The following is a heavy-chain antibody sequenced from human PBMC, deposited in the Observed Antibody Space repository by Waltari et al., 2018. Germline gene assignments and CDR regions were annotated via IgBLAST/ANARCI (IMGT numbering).Heavy chain of an antibody. Sequence: QVQLQESGPGLVKPSETLSLTCAVSGYSISSGYYWGWIRQPPGKGLEWIGSSYHSGSTYSNPSLKSRVTISVDTSKNQFSLKLSSVTAADTAVYYCARAIGKNWFDPWGQGTLVTVSS. V-gene: IGHV4-38-2*01. CDR3: ARAIGKNWFDP. CDR2: SYHSGST. D-gene: IGHD2-2*02. CDR1: GYSISSGYY. J-gene: IGHJ5*02.